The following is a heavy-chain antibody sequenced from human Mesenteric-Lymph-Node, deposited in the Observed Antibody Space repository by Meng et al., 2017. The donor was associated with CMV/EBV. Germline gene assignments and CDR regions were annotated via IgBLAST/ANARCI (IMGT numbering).Heavy chain of an antibody. D-gene: IGHD2/OR15-2a*01. V-gene: IGHV3-48*04. CDR1: GFTFSSYW. Sequence: GGSLRLSCAVSGFTFSSYWMHWVRQAPGKGLEWVSFISSSGAVTHYAGSVKGRFTISIDNARNSLYLQMTSLRAEDTAVYYCVRDNKDLLLDNWGQGTLVTVSS. CDR2: ISSSGAVT. J-gene: IGHJ4*02. CDR3: VRDNKDLLLDN.